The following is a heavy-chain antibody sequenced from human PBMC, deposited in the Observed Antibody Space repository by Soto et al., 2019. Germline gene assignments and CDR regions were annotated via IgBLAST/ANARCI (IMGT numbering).Heavy chain of an antibody. Sequence: QVTLKESGPVLVKPTETLTLRCTVSGLSITDSEMGVSWIRQPPGQPLEWLAHIDSSGEKSYRTFLKSRLAISKVTSKSQIVLTMTNMDHTDTATYYCALRHRAVAVSPWFDRWGQGIPVTVAS. CDR2: IDSSGEK. CDR1: GLSITDSEMG. V-gene: IGHV2-26*01. CDR3: ALRHRAVAVSPWFDR. J-gene: IGHJ5*02. D-gene: IGHD3-10*01.